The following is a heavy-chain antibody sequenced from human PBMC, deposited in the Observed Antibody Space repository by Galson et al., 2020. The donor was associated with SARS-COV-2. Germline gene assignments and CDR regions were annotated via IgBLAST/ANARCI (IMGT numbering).Heavy chain of an antibody. Sequence: GASLKISCAVSGFTLKTFSMKWVRQAPGRGLEWVSSIMTGPDYTSYADSVRGRFTISRDNAKNSLSLQMNSLRAEDTAVYYCAADCDSTSCSVDYWGQGTLVTVSS. CDR1: GFTLKTFS. CDR2: IMTGPDYT. D-gene: IGHD2-2*01. CDR3: AADCDSTSCSVDY. J-gene: IGHJ4*02. V-gene: IGHV3-21*01.